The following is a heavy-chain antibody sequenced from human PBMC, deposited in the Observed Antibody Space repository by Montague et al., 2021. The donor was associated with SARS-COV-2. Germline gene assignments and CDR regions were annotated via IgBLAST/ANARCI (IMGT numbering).Heavy chain of an antibody. Sequence: SETLSLTCAVYGGSFSGYYWSWIRQPPGKGLEWIGDINHSGSTNYNPSLKSRVSISVDTSKNQFSLKLSSVTAADTAVYYCARARGDVIMMVVVMSGGGYSFDYWGQGTLVTVSS. V-gene: IGHV4-34*01. CDR2: INHSGST. CDR3: ARARGDVIMMVVVMSGGGYSFDY. CDR1: GGSFSGYY. D-gene: IGHD3-22*01. J-gene: IGHJ4*02.